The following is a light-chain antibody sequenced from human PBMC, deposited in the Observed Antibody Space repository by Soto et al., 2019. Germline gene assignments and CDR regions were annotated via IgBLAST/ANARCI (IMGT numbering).Light chain of an antibody. J-gene: IGLJ2*01. CDR3: SSYTTSSTLGHVV. CDR2: EVS. CDR1: TSDVGGYKY. Sequence: QSALTQPASVSGSPGQSITISCTGTTSDVGGYKYVSWYQHHPGKAPKLMIYEVSYRPSGVSNRFSGSKSGNTASLAISGLQAEDEADYYCSSYTTSSTLGHVVFGGGTKLTVL. V-gene: IGLV2-14*01.